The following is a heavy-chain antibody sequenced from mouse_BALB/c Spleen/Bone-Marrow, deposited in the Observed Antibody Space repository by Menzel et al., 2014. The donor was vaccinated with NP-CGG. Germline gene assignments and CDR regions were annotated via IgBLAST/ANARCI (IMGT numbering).Heavy chain of an antibody. CDR1: GYAFSSSW. Sequence: VNVVESGPELVKPGASVKISCKASGYAFSSSWMNWVKQRPGQGLEWIGRIYPGDGDTNYNGKFKGKATLTADKSSSTAYMQLSSLTSVDSAVYFCVRGGNYRFDYWGQGTTLTVSS. CDR2: IYPGDGDT. J-gene: IGHJ2*01. D-gene: IGHD2-1*01. CDR3: VRGGNYRFDY. V-gene: IGHV1-82*01.